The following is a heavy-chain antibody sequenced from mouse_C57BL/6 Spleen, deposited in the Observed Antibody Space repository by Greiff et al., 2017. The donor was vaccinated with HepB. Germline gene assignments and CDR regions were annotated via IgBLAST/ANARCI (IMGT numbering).Heavy chain of an antibody. J-gene: IGHJ3*01. CDR3: ARDQESSWFAY. V-gene: IGHV3-6*01. CDR1: GYSITSGYY. Sequence: DVQLQESGPGLVKPSQSLSLTCSVTGYSITSGYYWNWIRQFPGNKLEWMGYISYDGSNNYNPSLKNRISITRDTSKNQFFLKLNSVTTEDTATYYCARDQESSWFAYWGQGTLVTVSA. CDR2: ISYDGSN.